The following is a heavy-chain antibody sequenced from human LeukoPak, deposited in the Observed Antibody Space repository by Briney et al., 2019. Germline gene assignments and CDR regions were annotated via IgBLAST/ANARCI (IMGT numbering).Heavy chain of an antibody. CDR2: ISPNSGGT. V-gene: IGHV1-2*02. CDR1: GYSFTAYY. CDR3: AIQPWGSGNNWYFDF. D-gene: IGHD7-27*01. J-gene: IGHJ2*01. Sequence: GASVKVSCKASGYSFTAYYIRWARQAPGQGLEWMGWISPNSGGTDYAQKFLGRVTMTRDTSISTAYMELSSLTSDDTAVYYCAIQPWGSGNNWYFDFWGRGTLVTVSS.